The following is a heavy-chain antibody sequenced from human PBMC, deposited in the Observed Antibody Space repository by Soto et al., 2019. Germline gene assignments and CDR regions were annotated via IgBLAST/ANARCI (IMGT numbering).Heavy chain of an antibody. Sequence: EVQLLESGGGLVQPGGSLRLSCAASGFTFISYAMNWVRQAPGKGLQWVSAISGGGDATFYADSVKGRFTISRDNSRKTVTLQMNSLGADDTAVYYCARKVPGSTTRPDYWYLDLWGRGTLVTVSS. J-gene: IGHJ2*01. D-gene: IGHD3-10*01. CDR2: ISGGGDAT. CDR3: ARKVPGSTTRPDYWYLDL. CDR1: GFTFISYA. V-gene: IGHV3-23*01.